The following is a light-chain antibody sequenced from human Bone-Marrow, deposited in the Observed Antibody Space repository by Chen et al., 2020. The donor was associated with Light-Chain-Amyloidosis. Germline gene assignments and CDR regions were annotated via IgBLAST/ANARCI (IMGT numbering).Light chain of an antibody. Sequence: DIQMTQSPSTLSASVGDRVTITCRASQSIVKWLAWYQQKPGKAPKLVIYDASTLERGVPLRFSGSGSGTEFSLTITSLQPDDFATYYCQQYHSYPFTVGQGTNLEIK. J-gene: IGKJ2*01. CDR1: QSIVKW. CDR3: QQYHSYPFT. V-gene: IGKV1-5*01. CDR2: DAS.